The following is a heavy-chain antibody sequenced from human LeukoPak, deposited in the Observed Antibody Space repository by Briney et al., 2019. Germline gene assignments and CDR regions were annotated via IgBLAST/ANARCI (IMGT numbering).Heavy chain of an antibody. D-gene: IGHD3-22*01. V-gene: IGHV3-11*04. CDR2: ISGSGATI. J-gene: IGHJ5*02. Sequence: GGSLRLSCGVSDFTFSDFYMSWIRQAPGRGLEWISYISGSGATIYYADSVKGRFTISRDSSRNTLYLQMTSLRAEDTAVYYCAKDRAGSHPYDTSGLTPSDHWGQGTLVTVSS. CDR1: DFTFSDFY. CDR3: AKDRAGSHPYDTSGLTPSDH.